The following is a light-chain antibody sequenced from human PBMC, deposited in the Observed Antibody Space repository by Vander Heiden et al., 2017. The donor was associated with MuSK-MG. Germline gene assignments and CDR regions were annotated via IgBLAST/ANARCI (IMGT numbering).Light chain of an antibody. V-gene: IGKV3-15*01. CDR3: QQYNYGAPLFT. Sequence: EIVMTQSPFTLSVSPGDRATLSCRASQSVGSNLAWYQQRPGQTPRLLIYGASTRATGIPSRFTGSGSGTEFSLSISSLQSEDFAVYYCQQYNYGAPLFTFGHGTKVEIK. CDR2: GAS. CDR1: QSVGSN. J-gene: IGKJ3*01.